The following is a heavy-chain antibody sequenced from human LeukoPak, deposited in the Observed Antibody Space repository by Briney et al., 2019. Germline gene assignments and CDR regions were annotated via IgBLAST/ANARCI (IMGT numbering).Heavy chain of an antibody. CDR1: GGSISSGGYY. Sequence: PSETLSLTCTISGGSISSGGYYWSWIRQHPGKGLEWIGYIYYSGSTYYNPSLKSRVTISVDTSKNQFSLKLSSVTAADTAVYYCARGAFEFYYGSGGRFDYWGQGTLVTVSS. J-gene: IGHJ4*02. CDR2: IYYSGST. V-gene: IGHV4-31*03. D-gene: IGHD3-10*01. CDR3: ARGAFEFYYGSGGRFDY.